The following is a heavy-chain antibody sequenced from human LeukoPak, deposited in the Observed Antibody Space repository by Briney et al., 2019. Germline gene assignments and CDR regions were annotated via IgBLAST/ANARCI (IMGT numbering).Heavy chain of an antibody. D-gene: IGHD3-3*01. Sequence: ASVKVSCKASGYTFTGYYMHWMRQAPGQGLEWMGWINPNSGGTNYAQKFQGRVTRTRDTSISTAYMELSRLRSDDTAVYYCARDKRWGSGVGYWGQGTLVTVSS. CDR2: INPNSGGT. CDR3: ARDKRWGSGVGY. V-gene: IGHV1-2*02. CDR1: GYTFTGYY. J-gene: IGHJ4*02.